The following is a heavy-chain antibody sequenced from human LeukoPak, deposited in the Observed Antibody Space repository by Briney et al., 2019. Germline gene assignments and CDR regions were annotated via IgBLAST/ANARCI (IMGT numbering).Heavy chain of an antibody. Sequence: GGSLRLSCAASGFTFSSYPMSWVRQAPGKGLEWVSAISGSGGSTYYADSVKGRFTISRDNSKNTLYLQMNSLRAEDTAVYYCAKGRGIVVVITPDYWGQGTLVTVSS. CDR3: AKGRGIVVVITPDY. J-gene: IGHJ4*02. V-gene: IGHV3-23*01. D-gene: IGHD3-22*01. CDR1: GFTFSSYP. CDR2: ISGSGGST.